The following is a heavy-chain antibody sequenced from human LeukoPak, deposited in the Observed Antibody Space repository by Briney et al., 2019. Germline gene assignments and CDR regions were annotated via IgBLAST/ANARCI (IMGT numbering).Heavy chain of an antibody. D-gene: IGHD4/OR15-4a*01. J-gene: IGHJ3*02. Sequence: PSETLSLTCTVSGGSISSGGDYWSWMRQLPGKGLEWIGYISYSGTTYYNPSLTSRITISLATSKKQFSLEVSSVTAADTAVYYCARAAWRGSNSRDAFDIWGLGTVVTVSP. CDR3: ARAAWRGSNSRDAFDI. V-gene: IGHV4-31*03. CDR1: GGSISSGGDY. CDR2: ISYSGTT.